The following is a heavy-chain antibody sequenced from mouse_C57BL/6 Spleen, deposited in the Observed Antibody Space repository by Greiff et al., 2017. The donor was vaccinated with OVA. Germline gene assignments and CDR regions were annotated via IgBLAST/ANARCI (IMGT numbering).Heavy chain of an antibody. J-gene: IGHJ3*01. CDR3: ASHSASTGAFAY. CDR2: INPSSGYT. CDR1: GYTFTSYT. Sequence: QVQLQQSGAELARPGASVKMSCKASGYTFTSYTMHWVKQRPGQGLEWIGYINPSSGYTKYNQKFKDKATLTADKSSSTAYMQLSSLTSEDSAVYYCASHSASTGAFAYWGQGTLVTVSA. D-gene: IGHD6-1*01. V-gene: IGHV1-4*01.